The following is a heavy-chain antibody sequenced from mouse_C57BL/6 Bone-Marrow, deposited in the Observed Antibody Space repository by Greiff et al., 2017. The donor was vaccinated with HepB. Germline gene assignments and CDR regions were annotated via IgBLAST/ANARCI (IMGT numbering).Heavy chain of an antibody. CDR3: ARHGYDGMDY. Sequence: LVESGPELKKPGETVKISCKASGYTFTTYGMSWVKQAPGKGLKWMGWINTYSGVPTYADDFKGRFAFSLETSASTAYLQINNLKNEDTATYFCARHGYDGMDYWGQGTSVTVSS. J-gene: IGHJ4*01. CDR2: INTYSGVP. CDR1: GYTFTTYG. V-gene: IGHV9-3*01. D-gene: IGHD2-2*01.